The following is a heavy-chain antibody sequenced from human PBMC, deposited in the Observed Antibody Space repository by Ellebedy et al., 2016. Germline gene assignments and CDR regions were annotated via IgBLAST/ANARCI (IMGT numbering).Heavy chain of an antibody. CDR1: GFTFSPYW. CDR3: AKDSGLPLHYFNY. Sequence: GESLKISXAASGFTFSPYWMHWVRLTSGEGLVWVSRISGDGSIRNYADSVKGRFTISRDDSKNTLYLQMSSLRVKDTAVYYSAKDSGLPLHYFNYWGQGSLVTVSS. V-gene: IGHV3-74*01. D-gene: IGHD4-11*01. J-gene: IGHJ4*02. CDR2: ISGDGSIR.